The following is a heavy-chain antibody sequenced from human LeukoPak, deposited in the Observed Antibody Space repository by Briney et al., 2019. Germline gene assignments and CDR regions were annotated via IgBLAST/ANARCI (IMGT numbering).Heavy chain of an antibody. CDR3: ARGVPGYCSSTSCYLGSNYYYYYYMDV. J-gene: IGHJ6*03. D-gene: IGHD2-2*03. V-gene: IGHV4-34*01. Sequence: PSETLSLTCAVYGGSFSGYYWSWIRQPPGKGLEWIGEINHSGSTNYNPSLKSRVTISVDTSKNQFSLKLTSVTAADTAVYYCARGVPGYCSSTSCYLGSNYYYYYYMDVWGKGTTVTVSS. CDR2: INHSGST. CDR1: GGSFSGYY.